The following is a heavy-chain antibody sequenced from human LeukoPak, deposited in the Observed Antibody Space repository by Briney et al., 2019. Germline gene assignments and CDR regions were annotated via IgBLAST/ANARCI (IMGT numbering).Heavy chain of an antibody. J-gene: IGHJ4*02. CDR2: ISAYNGNT. V-gene: IGHV1-18*01. CDR3: ARDGRSEQLGTFDY. Sequence: GASVKVSCKASGYTFTSYGISWVRQAPGQGLEWMGWISAYNGNTNYAQKLQGRVTMTTDTSTSTAYMELRSLRSGDTAVYYCARDGRSEQLGTFDYWGQGTLVTVSS. D-gene: IGHD6-6*01. CDR1: GYTFTSYG.